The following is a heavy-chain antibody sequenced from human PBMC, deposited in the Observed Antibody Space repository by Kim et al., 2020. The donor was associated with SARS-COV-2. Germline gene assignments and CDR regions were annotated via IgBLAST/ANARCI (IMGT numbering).Heavy chain of an antibody. Sequence: GGSLRLSCAASGFSFSASTMHWVRQASGKGLGWVARIRSKASSLSTAYAPSVKGSFTVSRDDSKNTAYLLMTSLKIEDSAVYYCVRSLASSNDYWGQGTLVTVSS. CDR3: VRSLASSNDY. CDR1: GFSFSAST. J-gene: IGHJ4*02. CDR2: IRSKASSLST. D-gene: IGHD3-10*01. V-gene: IGHV3-73*01.